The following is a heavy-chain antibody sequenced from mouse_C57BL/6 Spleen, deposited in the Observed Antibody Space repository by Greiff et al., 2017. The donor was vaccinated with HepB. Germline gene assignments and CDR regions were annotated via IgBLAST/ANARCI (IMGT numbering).Heavy chain of an antibody. Sequence: EVKLVESGPELVKPGASVKIPCKASGYTFTDYNIDWVKQSHGKSLEWIGDINPNNGGTIYNQKFKGKATLTVDKSSSTAYMELRSLTSEDTAVYYSARGGAFFWYFDVWGTGTTVTVSS. V-gene: IGHV1-18*01. J-gene: IGHJ1*03. CDR1: GYTFTDYN. CDR3: ARGGAFFWYFDV. CDR2: INPNNGGT.